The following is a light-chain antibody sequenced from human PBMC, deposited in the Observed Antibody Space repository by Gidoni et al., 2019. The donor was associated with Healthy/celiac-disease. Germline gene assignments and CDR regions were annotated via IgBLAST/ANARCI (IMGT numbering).Light chain of an antibody. V-gene: IGKV1-39*01. Sequence: DIQVTQSPSSLSATVGDRVTITCRASQSIRSYLNWYQQKPGKAPKLLIYAASSLQSGVPSRFSGSGSGTDFTLTISSLQPEDFATYYCQQSYSTPYTFGQXTKLEIK. CDR1: QSIRSY. J-gene: IGKJ2*01. CDR3: QQSYSTPYT. CDR2: AAS.